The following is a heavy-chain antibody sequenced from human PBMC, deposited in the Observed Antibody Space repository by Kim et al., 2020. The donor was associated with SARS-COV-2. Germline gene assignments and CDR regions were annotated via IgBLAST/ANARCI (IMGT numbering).Heavy chain of an antibody. CDR2: ISSSSSYI. CDR1: GFTFSSYS. V-gene: IGHV3-21*01. Sequence: GGSLRLSCAASGFTFSSYSMNWVRQAPGKGLEWVSSISSSSSYIYYADSVKGRFTISRDNAKNSLYLQMNSLRAEDTAVYYCARRHRVVTATQPAYYYYYGMDVWGQGTTVTVSS. D-gene: IGHD2-21*02. CDR3: ARRHRVVTATQPAYYYYYGMDV. J-gene: IGHJ6*02.